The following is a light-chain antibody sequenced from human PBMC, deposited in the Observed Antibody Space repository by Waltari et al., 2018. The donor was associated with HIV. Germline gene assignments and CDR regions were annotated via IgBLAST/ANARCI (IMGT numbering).Light chain of an antibody. CDR1: EDIRTF. Sequence: DIQMTQSPSSLSASVGDRVPITCRAREDIRTFLAWYQQKSGKVPKLLIYSASTLQSGVTSRFSGGGSGTDFSLTINNLQPEDAGTYYCQKYNSAPRTFGRGTIVEI. J-gene: IGKJ2*01. CDR3: QKYNSAPRT. CDR2: SAS. V-gene: IGKV1-27*01.